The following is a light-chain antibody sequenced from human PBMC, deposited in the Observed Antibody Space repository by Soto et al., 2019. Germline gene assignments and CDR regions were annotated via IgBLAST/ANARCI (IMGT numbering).Light chain of an antibody. J-gene: IGKJ5*01. Sequence: EIVMTQSPATLSVSPGERATLSCRASQSVSSYLAWYQQTPGQTPRLLIYAASSRATGIPARFSGSGSGTDFTLTISRLEPEDFAVYYCQQYGSSITFGQGTRLEI. CDR2: AAS. CDR1: QSVSSY. CDR3: QQYGSSIT. V-gene: IGKV3-20*01.